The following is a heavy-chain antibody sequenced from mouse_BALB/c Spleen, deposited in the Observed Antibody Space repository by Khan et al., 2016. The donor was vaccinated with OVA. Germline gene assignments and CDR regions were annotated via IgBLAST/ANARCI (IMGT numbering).Heavy chain of an antibody. CDR2: INTYTGEP. CDR1: GYTFTNYG. Sequence: QIQWVQSGPELKKPGETVKISCKASGYTFTNYGMNWVKQAPGKGLKWMGWINTYTGEPTYADDFKGRFAFSLETSASTAYLQINNLKNEDTAKYFCARMKPSGYFDLWGAGTTVTVSS. CDR3: ARMKPSGYFDL. J-gene: IGHJ1*01. V-gene: IGHV9-3-1*01.